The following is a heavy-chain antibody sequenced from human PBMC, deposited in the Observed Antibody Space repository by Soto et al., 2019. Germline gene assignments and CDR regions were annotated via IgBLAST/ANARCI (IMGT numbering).Heavy chain of an antibody. D-gene: IGHD5-18*01. V-gene: IGHV4-59*01. CDR3: ARKFGYSYVYAFDR. CDR1: GGSISSYY. Sequence: SETLSLTCTVCGGSISSYYCSWIRQPPWKGLEWIGYIYYSGSTNYNPSLKSRVTISVDTSKNQFSLKLSSVTAADTAVYYCARKFGYSYVYAFDRLGQGTRFTVCS. CDR2: IYYSGST. J-gene: IGHJ5*02.